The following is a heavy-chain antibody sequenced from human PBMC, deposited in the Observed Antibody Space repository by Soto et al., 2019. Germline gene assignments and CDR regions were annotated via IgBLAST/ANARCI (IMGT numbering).Heavy chain of an antibody. J-gene: IGHJ3*02. D-gene: IGHD3-3*01. CDR1: GYPVTAYY. Sequence: QLHLVQSGAVVKKPGASVTVSCSASGYPVTAYYMHWVRQAPGRVLEWMGGINPATGAAKYTQTFQGRVTMTRDTSTSTGFMELSGLTSEDTAVFYCARGGGVGVAGSAAFDMWGQGTLVTVSS. CDR2: INPATGAA. CDR3: ARGGGVGVAGSAAFDM. V-gene: IGHV1-2*02.